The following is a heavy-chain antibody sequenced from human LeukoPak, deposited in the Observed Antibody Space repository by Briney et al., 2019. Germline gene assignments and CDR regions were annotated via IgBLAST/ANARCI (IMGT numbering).Heavy chain of an antibody. V-gene: IGHV4-59*08. CDR1: GFTFSSYW. J-gene: IGHJ4*02. Sequence: GSLRLSCAASGFTFSSYWMSWIRQPPGKGLEWIGYVDHTGSTNFNPSLNGRVSISRDTTKNLFSLRLSSVTAADTAVYYCARASYSYDISGWVPFDYWGQGTLVTVSS. CDR2: VDHTGST. D-gene: IGHD3-22*01. CDR3: ARASYSYDISGWVPFDY.